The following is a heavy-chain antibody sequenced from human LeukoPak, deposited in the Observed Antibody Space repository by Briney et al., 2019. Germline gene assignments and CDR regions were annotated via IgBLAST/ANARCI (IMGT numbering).Heavy chain of an antibody. J-gene: IGHJ4*02. CDR3: ARGRPGLASAGIYDF. CDR1: GYTFTISD. D-gene: IGHD6-13*01. Sequence: ASVTVSFTSSGYTFTISDINWVRQATGQGLEWMGWMNPNTDKTGYARNFQGRVTMTKNISISTTYMEVSSLTYEDTAIYYCARGRPGLASAGIYDFWGQGTLITVSS. CDR2: MNPNTDKT. V-gene: IGHV1-8*01.